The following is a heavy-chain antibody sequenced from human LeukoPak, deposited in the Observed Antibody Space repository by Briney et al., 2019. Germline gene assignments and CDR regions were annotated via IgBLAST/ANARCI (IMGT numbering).Heavy chain of an antibody. D-gene: IGHD1-26*01. CDR3: AREEYSGSYYFDY. Sequence: GGSLRLSCAASGFTFSSYSMNWVRQAPGKGLEWVSSISSSSSYIYYADSVKGRFTISRDNAKNSLYLQMNSLRAEDTAMYYCAREEYSGSYYFDYWGQGTLVTVSS. CDR2: ISSSSSYI. V-gene: IGHV3-21*01. J-gene: IGHJ4*02. CDR1: GFTFSSYS.